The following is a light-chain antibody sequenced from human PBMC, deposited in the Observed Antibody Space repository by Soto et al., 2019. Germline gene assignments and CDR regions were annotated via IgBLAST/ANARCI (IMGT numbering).Light chain of an antibody. CDR2: AAF. CDR3: QQSYSTPYT. J-gene: IGKJ2*01. CDR1: QSISSY. V-gene: IGKV1-39*01. Sequence: DIQMTQSPSSLSASVGDRVTITCRASQSISSYLNWYQQKPGKAPKLLIYAAFSLQSGVPSRFSGSGSGTDFTLTISSLQPEDFATYYCQQSYSTPYTFDQGNKLEIK.